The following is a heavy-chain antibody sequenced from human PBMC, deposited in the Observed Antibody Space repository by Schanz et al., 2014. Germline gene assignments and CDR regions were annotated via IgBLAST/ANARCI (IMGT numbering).Heavy chain of an antibody. CDR2: ISSKGDMT. D-gene: IGHD6-19*01. Sequence: VQLVDSGGGLVQPGGSLRLSCAASGFTFSTSTMHWVRQAPGKGLEYVSSISSKGDMTFYGNSVKGRFTISRDNAKSSLYLQMNSLRVEDTAVYYCAASSGWHPSTDYWGQGTLVTVSS. V-gene: IGHV3-64*01. CDR3: AASSGWHPSTDY. J-gene: IGHJ4*02. CDR1: GFTFSTST.